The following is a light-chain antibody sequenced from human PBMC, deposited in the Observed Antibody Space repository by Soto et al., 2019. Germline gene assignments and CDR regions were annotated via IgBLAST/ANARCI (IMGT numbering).Light chain of an antibody. V-gene: IGLV1-44*01. Sequence: HSVLTQPPSASGTPGQRVTISCSGSSSNIGSNTVNWYQQLPGTAPKLLIYSNNQRPSGVPDRFSGSKSGTSASLAISGLNSEDEADYYCAAWDDSLNGYVFGTGTKVTVL. CDR3: AAWDDSLNGYV. J-gene: IGLJ1*01. CDR2: SNN. CDR1: SSNIGSNT.